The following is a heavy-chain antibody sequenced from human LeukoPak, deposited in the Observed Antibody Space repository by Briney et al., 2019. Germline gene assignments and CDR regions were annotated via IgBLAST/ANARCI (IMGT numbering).Heavy chain of an antibody. V-gene: IGHV3-33*06. D-gene: IGHD4-17*01. CDR1: GFTFSSYG. J-gene: IGHJ4*02. Sequence: GGSLRLSCVASGFTFSSYGIHWVRQAPGKGLDWVAVIWYDGSKKYYADSVKGRFTISRDNSKNTLYLQMYSLRDEDTAVYYCAKALLRSDRAYYFDYWGQGTLVTVSS. CDR3: AKALLRSDRAYYFDY. CDR2: IWYDGSKK.